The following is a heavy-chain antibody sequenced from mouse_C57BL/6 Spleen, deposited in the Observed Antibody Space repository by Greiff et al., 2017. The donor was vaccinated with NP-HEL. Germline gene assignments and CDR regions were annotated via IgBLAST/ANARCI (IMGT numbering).Heavy chain of an antibody. CDR2: INPNNGGT. V-gene: IGHV1-18*01. CDR1: GYTFTDYN. Sequence: VQLQQSGPELVKPGASVKIPCKASGYTFTDYNMDWVKQSHGKSLEWIGDINPNNGGTIYNQKFKGKATLTVDKSSSTAYMELRSLTSEDTAVYYCARAAQGRRGAMDYWGQGTSVTVSS. CDR3: ARAAQGRRGAMDY. J-gene: IGHJ4*01. D-gene: IGHD3-2*02.